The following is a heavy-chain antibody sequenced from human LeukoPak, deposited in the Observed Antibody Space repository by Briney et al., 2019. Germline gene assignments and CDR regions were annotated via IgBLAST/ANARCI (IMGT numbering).Heavy chain of an antibody. CDR3: ARDQGRIAAAGNYLSSGY. CDR1: GFTFTSYT. D-gene: IGHD6-13*01. J-gene: IGHJ4*02. Sequence: PGGSLRLSCAPSGFTFTSYTMHCVRNAPDKGLEWVAVISSEGSSKYYADSVKGRFTISRDNSKNTLYLQMNSLRTEDTAVYYCARDQGRIAAAGNYLSSGYWGQGTLVTVSS. CDR2: ISSEGSSK. V-gene: IGHV3-30-3*01.